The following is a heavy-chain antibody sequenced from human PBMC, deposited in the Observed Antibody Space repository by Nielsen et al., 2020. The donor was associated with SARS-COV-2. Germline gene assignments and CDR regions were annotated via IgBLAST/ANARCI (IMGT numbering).Heavy chain of an antibody. Sequence: GESLKISCAASGFTFSSYSMNWVRQAPGKGLEWVSSISSSSSYIYYADSVKGRFTISRDNAKSSLYLQMNSLRAEDTAVYYCARSGEGIVVVPAAMSVYMDVWGKGTTVTVSS. V-gene: IGHV3-21*01. D-gene: IGHD2-2*01. CDR3: ARSGEGIVVVPAAMSVYMDV. J-gene: IGHJ6*03. CDR1: GFTFSSYS. CDR2: ISSSSSYI.